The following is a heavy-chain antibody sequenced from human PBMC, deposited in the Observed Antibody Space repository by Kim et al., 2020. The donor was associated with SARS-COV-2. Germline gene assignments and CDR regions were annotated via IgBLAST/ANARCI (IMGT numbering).Heavy chain of an antibody. J-gene: IGHJ4*02. CDR1: GFTFSSYG. D-gene: IGHD3-22*01. Sequence: GGSLRLSCAASGFTFSSYGMHWVRQAPGKGLEWVAVIWYDGSNKYYADSVKGRFTISRDNSKNTLYLQMNSLRAEDTAVYYCARDGAYYYDSSGQGADPYYFDYWGQGTLVTVSS. V-gene: IGHV3-33*01. CDR3: ARDGAYYYDSSGQGADPYYFDY. CDR2: IWYDGSNK.